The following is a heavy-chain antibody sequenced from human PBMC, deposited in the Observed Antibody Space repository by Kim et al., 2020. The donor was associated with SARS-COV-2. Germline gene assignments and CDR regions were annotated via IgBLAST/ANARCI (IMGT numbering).Heavy chain of an antibody. D-gene: IGHD3-16*01. V-gene: IGHV3-9*01. CDR3: AKTNLMITFGGGAFDI. Sequence: SVKGRFTICGDNAKNSVYQQMNSLRAEETALYYCAKTNLMITFGGGAFDIWGQGTMVTVSS. J-gene: IGHJ3*02.